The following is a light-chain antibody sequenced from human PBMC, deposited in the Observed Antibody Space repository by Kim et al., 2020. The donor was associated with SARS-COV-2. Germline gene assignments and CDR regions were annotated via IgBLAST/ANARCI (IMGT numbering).Light chain of an antibody. Sequence: QRVTISCSGSSSNAGSNYVYWYQQHPGTAPNLLIYRNNQRPSGVPDRFSGSKSGTSASLAISGLRSEDEADYYCAAWDDSLSGHWVFGGGTQLTVL. CDR2: RNN. CDR1: SSNAGSNY. V-gene: IGLV1-47*01. CDR3: AAWDDSLSGHWV. J-gene: IGLJ3*02.